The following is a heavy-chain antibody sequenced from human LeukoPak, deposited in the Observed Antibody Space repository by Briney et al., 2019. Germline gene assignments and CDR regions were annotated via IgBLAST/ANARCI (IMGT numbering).Heavy chain of an antibody. CDR2: VDHTGST. D-gene: IGHD1-1*01. V-gene: IGHV4-59*01. Sequence: SETLSLTCSVSDDSITMYYWTWIRQPPGKGLEWFGYVDHTGSTNFNPSLNGRVSISRDTTKNLFSLRLRFVTAADTAVYFCARGRVSSSTWYSTYYYYFYMDVWGKGTTVTVSS. J-gene: IGHJ6*03. CDR1: DDSITMYY. CDR3: ARGRVSSSTWYSTYYYYFYMDV.